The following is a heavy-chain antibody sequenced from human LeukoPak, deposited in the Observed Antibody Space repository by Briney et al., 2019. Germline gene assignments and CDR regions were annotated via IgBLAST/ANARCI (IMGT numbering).Heavy chain of an antibody. V-gene: IGHV3-23*01. D-gene: IGHD1-7*01. J-gene: IGHJ6*02. Sequence: GGSLRLSCAASEFSFGMYAMNWVRQAPGEGLEWLSAISGSGDSTYYADSVRGRFSISRDNSRNTLYLQMERLTADDTAVYYCAKDLDQGPTQNSYYYYGMDVWGQGTTVTVSS. CDR1: EFSFGMYA. CDR3: AKDLDQGPTQNSYYYYGMDV. CDR2: ISGSGDST.